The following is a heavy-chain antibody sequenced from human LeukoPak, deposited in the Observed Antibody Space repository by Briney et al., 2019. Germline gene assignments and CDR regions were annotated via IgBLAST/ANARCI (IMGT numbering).Heavy chain of an antibody. Sequence: ASVKVSCKASGYTFTGYYMHLVRQAPGPGLEWMGRINPNSGGTNYAQKFQGRVTMTRDTSIGTAYMELSRLRSDDTAVYYCARVIAAAGTQYFDYWGQGTLVTVSS. CDR2: INPNSGGT. V-gene: IGHV1-2*06. D-gene: IGHD6-13*01. CDR1: GYTFTGYY. CDR3: ARVIAAAGTQYFDY. J-gene: IGHJ4*02.